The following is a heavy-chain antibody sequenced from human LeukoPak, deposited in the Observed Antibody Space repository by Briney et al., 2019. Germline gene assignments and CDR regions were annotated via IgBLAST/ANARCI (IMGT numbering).Heavy chain of an antibody. V-gene: IGHV1-69*13. CDR1: GGTFSSYA. CDR3: ARDRFEDTAMVTRAFDI. Sequence: SVKVSCKASGGTFSSYAISWVRQAPGQGLEWMGGIIPIFGTANYAQKFQGRVTITADESTSTAYMELSSLRSEDTAVYYCARDRFEDTAMVTRAFDIWGQGTMVTISS. D-gene: IGHD5-18*01. J-gene: IGHJ3*02. CDR2: IIPIFGTA.